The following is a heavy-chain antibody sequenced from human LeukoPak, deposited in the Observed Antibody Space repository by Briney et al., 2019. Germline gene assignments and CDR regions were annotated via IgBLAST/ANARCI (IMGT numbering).Heavy chain of an antibody. CDR3: ARDLAIVVVPAAMRDSWFDP. V-gene: IGHV4-38-2*02. D-gene: IGHD2-2*01. CDR2: IYHSGST. CDR1: GGSISSYY. J-gene: IGHJ5*02. Sequence: SETLSLTCTVSGGSISSYYWGWIRQPPGKGLEWIGSIYHSGSTYYNPSLKSRVTISVDTSKNQFSLKLSSVTAADTAVYYCARDLAIVVVPAAMRDSWFDPWGQGTLVTVSS.